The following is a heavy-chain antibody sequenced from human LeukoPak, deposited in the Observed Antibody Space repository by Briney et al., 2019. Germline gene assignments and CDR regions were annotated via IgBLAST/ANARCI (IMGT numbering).Heavy chain of an antibody. Sequence: ASVKVSCKAAGYTFTGYDINWVRQATGQGLGWVGGMNPNSGGTGYAQKFQGRGTMTRNTSSSTAYMELSSPRSQHTAVYYCASIDIMIVRRDAFAIWGEATMAT. J-gene: IGHJ3*02. CDR3: ASIDIMIVRRDAFAI. D-gene: IGHD3-22*01. CDR2: MNPNSGGT. CDR1: GYTFTGYD. V-gene: IGHV1-8*01.